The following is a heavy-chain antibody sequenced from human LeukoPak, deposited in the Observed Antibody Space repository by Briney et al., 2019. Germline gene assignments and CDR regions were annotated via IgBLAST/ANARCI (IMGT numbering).Heavy chain of an antibody. Sequence: GASVKVSCKASGGTFSSYAISWVQQAPGQGLEWMGGIIPIFGTANYAQKFQGRVTITTGESTSTAYMELSSLRSEDTAVYYCARDLDNGSYEAFDIWGQGTMVTVSS. CDR1: GGTFSSYA. J-gene: IGHJ3*02. D-gene: IGHD1-26*01. V-gene: IGHV1-69*05. CDR2: IIPIFGTA. CDR3: ARDLDNGSYEAFDI.